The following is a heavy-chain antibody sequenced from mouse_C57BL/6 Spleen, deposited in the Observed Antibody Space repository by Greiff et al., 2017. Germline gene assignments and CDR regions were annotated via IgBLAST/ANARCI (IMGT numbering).Heavy chain of an antibody. CDR1: GFTFSSYA. Sequence: EVKLVESGGGLVKPGGSLKLSCAASGFTFSSYAMSWVRQTPEKRLEWVATISDGGRYTYYPENVKGRSTISRDNATNNQYLQMSHLKSEDAAMYYCARDEDYGGSFDYWGQGTTVTVSA. CDR2: ISDGGRYT. J-gene: IGHJ2*01. V-gene: IGHV5-4*01. D-gene: IGHD1-1*01. CDR3: ARDEDYGGSFDY.